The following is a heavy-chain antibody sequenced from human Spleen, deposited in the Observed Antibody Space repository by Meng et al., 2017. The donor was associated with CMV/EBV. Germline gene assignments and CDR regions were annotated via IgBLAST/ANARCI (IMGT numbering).Heavy chain of an antibody. Sequence: EVQLVESXGGLVQPGXSLRLSXAASGFTFSNAWMSWVRQAPGKGLEWVGRIKSKTDGGTTDYAAPVKGRFTISRDDSKNTLYLQMNSLKTEDTAVYYCIRSEIPLQLMDYWGQGTLVTVSS. D-gene: IGHD5-18*01. CDR1: GFTFSNAW. CDR2: IKSKTDGGTT. J-gene: IGHJ4*02. V-gene: IGHV3-15*01. CDR3: IRSEIPLQLMDY.